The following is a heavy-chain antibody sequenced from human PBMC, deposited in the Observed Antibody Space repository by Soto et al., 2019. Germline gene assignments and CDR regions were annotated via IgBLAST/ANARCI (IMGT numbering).Heavy chain of an antibody. CDR2: MYYSGST. CDR1: VASISSGGYY. D-gene: IGHD3-22*01. V-gene: IGHV4-31*03. CDR3: ARESKYDTSGYPPWFAP. J-gene: IGHJ5*02. Sequence: QVQLQESGPGLVKPSQTLSLTCTVSVASISSGGYYWSWIRQHPGEGLEWIGYMYYSGSTSYNPSRTSRVSISLTTTKNQFSPKLGSGTDAETAVYDGARESKYDTSGYPPWFAPWGQGTLVTVSS.